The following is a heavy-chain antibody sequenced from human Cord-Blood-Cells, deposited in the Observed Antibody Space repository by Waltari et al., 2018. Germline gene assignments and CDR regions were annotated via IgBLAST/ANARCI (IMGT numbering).Heavy chain of an antibody. J-gene: IGHJ3*02. Sequence: LTCAVPGYSISSGYYWGWIRQPPGKGREWIGSIYHSGSTYYNPSLKSRVTISVDTSKNQFSLKLSSVTAADTAVYYCARAGTGDAFDIWGQGTMVTVSS. CDR3: ARAGTGDAFDI. CDR2: IYHSGST. D-gene: IGHD7-27*01. V-gene: IGHV4-38-2*01. CDR1: GYSISSGYY.